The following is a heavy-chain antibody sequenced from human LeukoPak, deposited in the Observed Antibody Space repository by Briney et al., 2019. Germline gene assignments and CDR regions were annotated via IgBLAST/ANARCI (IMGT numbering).Heavy chain of an antibody. CDR3: ARGYSYGYLYPADY. V-gene: IGHV5-51*01. J-gene: IGHJ4*02. D-gene: IGHD5-18*01. Sequence: GESLKIPCKGSGYSFTNYWIGWVRQMPGKGLEWMGIIYPGDSDTRYSPSFQGQVTISADKSISTAYLQWSSLKASDTAIYYCARGYSYGYLYPADYWGQGTLVSVSS. CDR1: GYSFTNYW. CDR2: IYPGDSDT.